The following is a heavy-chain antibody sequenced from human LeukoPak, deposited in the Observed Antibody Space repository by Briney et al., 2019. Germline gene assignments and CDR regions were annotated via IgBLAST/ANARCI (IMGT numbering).Heavy chain of an antibody. D-gene: IGHD2-8*01. V-gene: IGHV5-51*01. J-gene: IGHJ4*02. CDR3: ARRVDCTNGVCYRDDYFDY. Sequence: PGESLKISCKGSGYSFTSYWIGWARQMPGKGLEWMGIIYPGDSDTRYSPSFQSQVTISADKSISTAYLQWSSLKASDTAMYYCARRVDCTNGVCYRDDYFDYWGQGTLVTVSS. CDR2: IYPGDSDT. CDR1: GYSFTSYW.